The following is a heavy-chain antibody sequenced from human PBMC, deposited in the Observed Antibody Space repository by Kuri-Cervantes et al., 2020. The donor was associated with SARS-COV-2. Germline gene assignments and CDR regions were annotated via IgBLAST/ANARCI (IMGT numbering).Heavy chain of an antibody. Sequence: GESLKISCAASGFTFSNAWMNWVRQAPGKGLEWVGRIKSKTDGGTTDYAAPVKGRFTISRDDSKNTLYLQMNSLRAEDTAVYYCAKVGPYNWFDPWGQGTLVTVSS. CDR3: AKVGPYNWFDP. CDR1: GFTFSNAW. CDR2: IKSKTDGGTT. V-gene: IGHV3-15*07. J-gene: IGHJ5*02.